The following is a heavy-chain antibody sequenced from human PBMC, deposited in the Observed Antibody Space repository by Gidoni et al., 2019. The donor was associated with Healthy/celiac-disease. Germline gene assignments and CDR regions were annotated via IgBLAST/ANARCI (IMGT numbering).Heavy chain of an antibody. V-gene: IGHV1-2*02. CDR3: ARDLYRFYDSSGIALH. CDR2: LNPNSGGT. Sequence: QVQLVQSGAEVKKPGASVKVSCTASGYPFTGYYMHWVRQAPGQGLGWMGWLNPNSGGTNYAQKFQGRVTMTRDTSISTAYMELSRLRSDDTAVYYCARDLYRFYDSSGIALHWGQGTLVTVAS. J-gene: IGHJ1*01. D-gene: IGHD3-22*01. CDR1: GYPFTGYY.